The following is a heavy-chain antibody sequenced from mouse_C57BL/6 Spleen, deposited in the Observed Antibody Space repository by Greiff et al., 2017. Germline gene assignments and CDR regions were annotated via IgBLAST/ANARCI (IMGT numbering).Heavy chain of an antibody. V-gene: IGHV1-53*01. CDR1: GYTFTSYW. D-gene: IGHD1-1*01. J-gene: IGHJ4*01. Sequence: QVQLQQPGTELVKPGASVKLSCKASGYTFTSYWMHWVKQRPGQGLEWIGNINPSNGGTNYNEKFKSKATLTVDKSSSTAYMQLSRLTSEDSAVYYCARSPHYYGSSNYYAMDYWGQGTSVTVSS. CDR2: INPSNGGT. CDR3: ARSPHYYGSSNYYAMDY.